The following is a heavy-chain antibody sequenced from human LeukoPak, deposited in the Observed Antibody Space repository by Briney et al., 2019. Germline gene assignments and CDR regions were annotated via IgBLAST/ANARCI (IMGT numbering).Heavy chain of an antibody. CDR3: ASTRSSGWDFDY. V-gene: IGHV4-39*01. CDR2: IYYSGST. D-gene: IGHD6-19*01. Sequence: SETLSLTCTVSGGSISSSSYYWGWIRQPPGKGLEWIGSIYYSGSTYYNPSLKSRVTISVDTSRNQFSLKLSSVTAADTAVYYCASTRSSGWDFDYWGQGTLVTVSS. J-gene: IGHJ4*02. CDR1: GGSISSSSYY.